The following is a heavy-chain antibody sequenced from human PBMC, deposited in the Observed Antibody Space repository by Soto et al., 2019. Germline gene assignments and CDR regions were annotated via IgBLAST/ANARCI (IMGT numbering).Heavy chain of an antibody. J-gene: IGHJ4*02. CDR1: GYTFTSYY. D-gene: IGHD1-26*01. CDR2: INPSGGST. Sequence: GASVKVSCKASGYTFTSYYMHWVRQAPGQGLEWMGIINPSGGSTSYAQKFQCRVTMTRDTSTSTVYMELSSLRSEDTAVYYCARDRMGARFDYWGQGTLVTVSS. V-gene: IGHV1-46*01. CDR3: ARDRMGARFDY.